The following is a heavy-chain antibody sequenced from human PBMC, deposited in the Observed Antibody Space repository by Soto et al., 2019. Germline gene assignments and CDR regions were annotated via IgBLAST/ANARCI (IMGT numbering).Heavy chain of an antibody. D-gene: IGHD2-2*01. CDR2: ISWNSGSI. CDR3: AKDTTPGYCSSTSCYEGSSGWYN. V-gene: IGHV3-9*01. Sequence: LRLSCAASGFTFDDYAMHWVRQAPGKGLEWVSGISWNSGSIGYADSVKGRFTISRDNAKNSLYLQMNSLRAEDTALYYCAKDTTPGYCSSTSCYEGSSGWYNWGQGTLVTAPQ. J-gene: IGHJ4*02. CDR1: GFTFDDYA.